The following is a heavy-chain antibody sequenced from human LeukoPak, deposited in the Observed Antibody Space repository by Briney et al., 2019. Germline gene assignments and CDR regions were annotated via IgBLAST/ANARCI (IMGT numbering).Heavy chain of an antibody. CDR1: GYTFTGYY. CDR3: ARYDSSGSSYDY. Sequence: ASVKVSCKASGYTFTGYYMHWVRQTPGQGLEWMGWINPNSGGTNYAQKFQGWVTMTRDTSISTAYMELSRLRSDDTAVYYCARYDSSGSSYDYWGQGTLVTVSS. CDR2: INPNSGGT. J-gene: IGHJ4*02. V-gene: IGHV1-2*04. D-gene: IGHD3-22*01.